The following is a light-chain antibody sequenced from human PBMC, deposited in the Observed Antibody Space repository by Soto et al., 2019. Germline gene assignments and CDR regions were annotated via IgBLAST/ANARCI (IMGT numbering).Light chain of an antibody. Sequence: EIVMTQSPATLSVSPGERATLSCRASQSVSSNLAWYQQKPGQAPRLLIYGASTRATGIPARFSGSGSGTEFTLTISSLQSEDFAVYYCKKYNNWPSITLGQGTRLEIK. CDR1: QSVSSN. CDR2: GAS. J-gene: IGKJ5*01. CDR3: KKYNNWPSIT. V-gene: IGKV3-15*01.